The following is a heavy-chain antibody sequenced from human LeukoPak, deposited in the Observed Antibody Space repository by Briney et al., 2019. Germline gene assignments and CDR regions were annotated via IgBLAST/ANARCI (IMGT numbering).Heavy chain of an antibody. V-gene: IGHV4-34*01. CDR2: INHSGST. CDR1: GGSFSGYY. J-gene: IGHJ6*03. D-gene: IGHD3-10*01. CDR3: ARQGQLWFGELSSPGGIDV. Sequence: SETLSLTCAVYGGSFSGYYWSWIRQPPGKGLEWIGEINHSGSTNYNPSLKSRVTISVDTSKNQVFLRLSSVTAADTAVYYCARQGQLWFGELSSPGGIDVWGKGTTVTISS.